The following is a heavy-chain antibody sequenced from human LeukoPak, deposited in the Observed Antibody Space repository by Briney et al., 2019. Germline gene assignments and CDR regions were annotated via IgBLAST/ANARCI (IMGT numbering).Heavy chain of an antibody. D-gene: IGHD3-10*01. CDR3: ARLSGRSGRQFPAHFDY. V-gene: IGHV4-39*01. CDR2: IYYSGST. J-gene: IGHJ4*02. Sequence: PSETLSLTCTVSGGSISSSSYYWGWIRQPPGKGLEWIGSIYYSGSTYYNPSLKSRVTISVDTSKNQLSLKLSSVTAADTAMYYCARLSGRSGRQFPAHFDYWGQGTLVTVSS. CDR1: GGSISSSSYY.